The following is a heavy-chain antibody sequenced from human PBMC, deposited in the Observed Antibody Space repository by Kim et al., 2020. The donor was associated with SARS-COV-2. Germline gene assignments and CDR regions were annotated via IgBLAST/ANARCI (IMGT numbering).Heavy chain of an antibody. CDR1: GGSISSYY. Sequence: SETLSLTCTVSGGSISSYYWSWIRQPAGKGLEWIGRIYTSGSTNYNPSLKSRVTMSVDTSKNQFSLKLSSVTAADTAVYFCARDKRYGSGRHTAAPFDYWGQGTLVTVSS. CDR3: ARDKRYGSGRHTAAPFDY. CDR2: IYTSGST. J-gene: IGHJ4*02. V-gene: IGHV4-4*07. D-gene: IGHD3-10*01.